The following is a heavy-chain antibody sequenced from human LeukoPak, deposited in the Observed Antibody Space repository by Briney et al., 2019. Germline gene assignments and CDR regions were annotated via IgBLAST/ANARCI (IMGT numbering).Heavy chain of an antibody. V-gene: IGHV3-74*01. CDR3: AKEKVVDLIRAFDI. Sequence: GGSLRLSCAASGFTFRSYWMHWIRQAPGKGLVCVSRISNDGRNTIYADSVKGRFTISRDNGKNTVFLQMNSLRAEDTALYYCAKEKVVDLIRAFDIWGQGTMATVSS. CDR2: ISNDGRNT. D-gene: IGHD2-15*01. J-gene: IGHJ3*02. CDR1: GFTFRSYW.